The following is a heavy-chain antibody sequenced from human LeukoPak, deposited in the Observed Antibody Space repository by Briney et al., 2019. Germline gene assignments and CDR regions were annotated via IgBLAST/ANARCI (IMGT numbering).Heavy chain of an antibody. J-gene: IGHJ4*02. CDR2: IYYSGST. Sequence: SETLSLTRTVSGGSISSYYWSWIRQPPGKGLEWIGYIYYSGSTNYNPSLKSRVTISVDTSKNQFSLKLSSVTAADTAVYYCASGDLKWLGTFDYWGQGTLVTVSS. CDR3: ASGDLKWLGTFDY. D-gene: IGHD6-19*01. V-gene: IGHV4-59*01. CDR1: GGSISSYY.